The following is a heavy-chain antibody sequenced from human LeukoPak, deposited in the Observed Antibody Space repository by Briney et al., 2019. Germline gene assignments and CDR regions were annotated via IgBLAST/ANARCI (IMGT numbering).Heavy chain of an antibody. V-gene: IGHV4-39*01. Sequence: PSETLSLTCTVSGDSTSSSTYYWDWIRQAPGKGLEWIGSIYYAGSNYYNPSLKSRVTISVDTSKNQFSLKLSSVTAADTAVYYCARGDGNSYGYLVFDPWGQGTLVTVSS. D-gene: IGHD5-18*01. CDR3: ARGDGNSYGYLVFDP. CDR2: IYYAGSN. J-gene: IGHJ5*02. CDR1: GDSTSSSTYY.